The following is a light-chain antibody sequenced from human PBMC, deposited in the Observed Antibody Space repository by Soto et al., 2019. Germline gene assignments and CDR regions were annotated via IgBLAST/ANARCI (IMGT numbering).Light chain of an antibody. CDR1: SGHSNYA. J-gene: IGLJ2*01. Sequence: QPVLTQSPSASASLGASVKLTCTLSSGHSNYAIAWHQQQSEKGPRYLMKLNSDGSHSKGHGIPDRFSGSSSGAERYLTISSLQSEDAADYYCQTWGSGIVVFGGGTKLTVL. V-gene: IGLV4-69*01. CDR3: QTWGSGIVV. CDR2: LNSDGSH.